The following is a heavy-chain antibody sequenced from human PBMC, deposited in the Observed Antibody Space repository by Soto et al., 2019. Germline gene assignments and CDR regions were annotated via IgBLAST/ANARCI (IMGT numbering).Heavy chain of an antibody. Sequence: ASVKVSCKASGYTFTGYFMHWVRQAPGEGLEWMGWINPNSGASKYAPKFQGRVTMTRDTSNRTAYLELSRLTSDDTAIYYCARGGGTTLAPLPWGQGTPVTVSS. CDR3: ARGGGTTLAPLP. CDR1: GYTFTGYF. V-gene: IGHV1-2*02. CDR2: INPNSGAS. J-gene: IGHJ5*02. D-gene: IGHD3-16*01.